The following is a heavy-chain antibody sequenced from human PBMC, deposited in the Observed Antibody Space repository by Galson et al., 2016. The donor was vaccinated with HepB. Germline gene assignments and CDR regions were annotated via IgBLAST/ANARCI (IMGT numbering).Heavy chain of an antibody. CDR3: ARAGVAVAGILY. Sequence: SCKASGYTFTSYYMHWVRQAPGQGLEWMGIINPSGGSTSYAQKFQGRVTTTRDTSTSTVYMELSSLRSEDTAVYYCARAGVAVAGILYWGQGTLVTVSS. V-gene: IGHV1-46*01. CDR2: INPSGGST. J-gene: IGHJ4*02. D-gene: IGHD6-19*01. CDR1: GYTFTSYY.